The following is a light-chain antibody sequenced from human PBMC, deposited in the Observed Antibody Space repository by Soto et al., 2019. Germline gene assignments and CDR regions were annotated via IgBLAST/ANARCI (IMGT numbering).Light chain of an antibody. CDR1: QSISNY. CDR2: AAS. CDR3: QQSYSTPRT. V-gene: IGKV1-39*01. Sequence: DIQMTQSPSSLSASVGDRVTITCRASQSISNYLNWYQQKPGKAPKLLMFAASSLQSGVPSRFRGGGSGTEFTLTISSLQPEDIATYYCQQSYSTPRTFGQGTKVEIK. J-gene: IGKJ1*01.